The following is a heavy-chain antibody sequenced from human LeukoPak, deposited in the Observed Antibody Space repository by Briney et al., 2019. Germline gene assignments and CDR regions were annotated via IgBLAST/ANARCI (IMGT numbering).Heavy chain of an antibody. Sequence: GGSLRLSCAASGFTFSSYSMNWVRLAPGKGLEWVSSISSSSSYIYYADSVKGRFTISRDNSKNTLYLQMNSLRAEDTAVYYCARAMAYSGYYFDYWGQGTLVTVSS. CDR2: ISSSSSYI. J-gene: IGHJ4*02. D-gene: IGHD5-12*01. V-gene: IGHV3-21*01. CDR3: ARAMAYSGYYFDY. CDR1: GFTFSSYS.